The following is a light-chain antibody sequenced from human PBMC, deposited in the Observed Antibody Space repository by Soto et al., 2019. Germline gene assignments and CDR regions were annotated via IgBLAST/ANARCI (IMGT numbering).Light chain of an antibody. CDR2: DNS. Sequence: SVLTQPPSVSGAPGQRVTISCTGSSSNIGAGYDVHWYQQLPGTAPKLLIYDNSNRPSGVPDRFSGSKSGTSASLAITGLQAEDEADYYCQSYDSSLSGWVFGTGTKLTVL. CDR3: QSYDSSLSGWV. CDR1: SSNIGAGYD. J-gene: IGLJ1*01. V-gene: IGLV1-40*01.